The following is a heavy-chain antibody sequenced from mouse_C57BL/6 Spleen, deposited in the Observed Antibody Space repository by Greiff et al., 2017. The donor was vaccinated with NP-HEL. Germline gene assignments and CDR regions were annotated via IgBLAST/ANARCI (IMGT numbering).Heavy chain of an antibody. CDR2: IYPGDGDT. Sequence: VKLQESGAELVKPGASVKISCKASGYAFSSYWMNWVKQRPGKGLEWIGQIYPGDGDTNYNGKFKGKATLTADKSSSTAYMQLSSLTSEDSAVYFCARWGYGSRDYAMDYWGQGTSVTVSS. V-gene: IGHV1-80*01. D-gene: IGHD1-1*01. J-gene: IGHJ4*01. CDR1: GYAFSSYW. CDR3: ARWGYGSRDYAMDY.